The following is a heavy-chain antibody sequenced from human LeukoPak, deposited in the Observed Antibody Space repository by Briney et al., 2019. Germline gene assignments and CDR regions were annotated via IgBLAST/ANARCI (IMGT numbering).Heavy chain of an antibody. CDR2: IYYSGST. V-gene: IGHV4-59*01. CDR3: ARDSSGWHYFDY. J-gene: IGHJ4*02. D-gene: IGHD3-22*01. Sequence: SETLSLTCTVSGGSISSYYWSWIRQPPGKGLEWIGYIYYSGSTTYNPSLKSRVTISVDTSKDQFSLKLSSVTAADTAVYYCARDSSGWHYFDYWGQGTLVTVSS. CDR1: GGSISSYY.